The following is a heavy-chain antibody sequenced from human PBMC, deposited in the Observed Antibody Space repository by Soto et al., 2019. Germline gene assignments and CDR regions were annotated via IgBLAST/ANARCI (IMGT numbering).Heavy chain of an antibody. J-gene: IGHJ6*02. CDR3: ARSIRGPRRFNGMDV. D-gene: IGHD1-20*01. V-gene: IGHV2-70*13. CDR2: IERNDDDK. Sequence: SGPTLVNPTATLTLTCTVSGFSLTSPGMCVSWIRQSPGKALEWLAHIERNDDDKYYTPSLKKRLTISKYTNKKQVVLTMNNMKPADTATYYCARSIRGPRRFNGMDVWGQGTTVTVSS. CDR1: GFSLTSPGMC.